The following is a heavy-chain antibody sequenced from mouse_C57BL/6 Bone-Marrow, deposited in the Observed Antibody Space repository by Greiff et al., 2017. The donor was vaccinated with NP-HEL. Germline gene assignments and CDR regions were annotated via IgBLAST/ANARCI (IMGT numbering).Heavy chain of an antibody. CDR2: IWSGGST. CDR3: ARNKGITTVVATRIWFDY. Sequence: VQLQQSGPGLVQPSQSLSITCTVSGFSLTSYGVHWVRQSPGKGLEWLGVIWSGGSTDYNAAFISSLSISKDNSKSQVFFKMNSLQADDTAIYYCARNKGITTVVATRIWFDYWGQGTTLTVSS. J-gene: IGHJ2*01. V-gene: IGHV2-2*01. D-gene: IGHD1-1*01. CDR1: GFSLTSYG.